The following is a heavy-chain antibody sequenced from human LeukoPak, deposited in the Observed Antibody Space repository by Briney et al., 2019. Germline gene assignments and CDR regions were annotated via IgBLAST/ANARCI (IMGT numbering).Heavy chain of an antibody. CDR2: ISGYNGNT. V-gene: IGHV1-18*01. CDR1: GYTFTSYG. CDR3: ARATGYYGSGRLLNDAFDI. D-gene: IGHD3-10*01. J-gene: IGHJ3*02. Sequence: ASVKVSCKASGYTFTSYGISWVRQAPGQGLEWMGWISGYNGNTNYAQKLQGRVTMTRDMSTSTVYMELSSLRSEDTAVYYCARATGYYGSGRLLNDAFDIWGQGTMVTVSS.